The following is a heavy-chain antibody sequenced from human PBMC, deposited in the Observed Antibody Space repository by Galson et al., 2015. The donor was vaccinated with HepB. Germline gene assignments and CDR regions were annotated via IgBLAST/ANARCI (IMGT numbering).Heavy chain of an antibody. CDR1: GFTFSNYS. J-gene: IGHJ4*02. V-gene: IGHV3-21*01. CDR3: ARVKREVGQQLAVQGDY. Sequence: SLRLSCAASGFTFSNYSLNWVRQAPGKGLEWVSSISSSSSYIYYADSVKGRFTISRDNAKNSLYLQMNSLRAEDTAVYYCARVKREVGQQLAVQGDYWGQGTLVPLSS. D-gene: IGHD6-13*01. CDR2: ISSSSSYI.